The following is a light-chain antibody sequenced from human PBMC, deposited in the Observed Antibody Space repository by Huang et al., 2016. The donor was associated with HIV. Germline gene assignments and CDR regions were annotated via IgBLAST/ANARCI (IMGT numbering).Light chain of an antibody. CDR1: HNIRTF. Sequence: DIQMTQSPSSLSAFVGDRVTVFCRASHNIRTFLSWYQQRPGKAPKLLIYAASNLYSGVPSRFSGSGSGTDFTLTITSLHPEDFTTYYCQQTFSNPVTFGQGTKVDLK. V-gene: IGKV1-39*01. J-gene: IGKJ1*01. CDR3: QQTFSNPVT. CDR2: AAS.